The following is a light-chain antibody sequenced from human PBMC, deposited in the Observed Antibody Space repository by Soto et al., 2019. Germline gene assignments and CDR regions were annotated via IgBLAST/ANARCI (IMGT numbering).Light chain of an antibody. CDR1: TSSIGRNY. V-gene: IGLV1-47*01. Sequence: QSVLTQPPSASGTPGQRVTISCSGSTSSIGRNYVNWYQHLPGTAPKLLIYRNDQRPSGVPDRLSSSKSDTSASLAISGLRSEDEGDYYCAAWDDSLSVVVFGGGTKLTVL. J-gene: IGLJ3*02. CDR3: AAWDDSLSVVV. CDR2: RND.